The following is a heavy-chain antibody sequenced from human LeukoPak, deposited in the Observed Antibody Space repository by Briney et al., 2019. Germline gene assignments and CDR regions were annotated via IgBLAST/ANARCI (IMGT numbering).Heavy chain of an antibody. CDR2: ISWNSGSI. V-gene: IGHV3-9*01. D-gene: IGHD5-18*01. CDR1: GFTFDDYA. J-gene: IGHJ3*02. CDR3: AKDIVSAMVTRAFDI. Sequence: GGSLRLSCAAAGFTFDDYAMHWVRHAPGKGLEWVSGISWNSGSIGYADSVKGRFTISRDNAKNSLYLQMNSLRAEDTALYYCAKDIVSAMVTRAFDIWGQGTMVTVSS.